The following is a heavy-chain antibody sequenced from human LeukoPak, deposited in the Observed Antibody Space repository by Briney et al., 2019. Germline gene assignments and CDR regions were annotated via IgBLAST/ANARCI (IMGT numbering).Heavy chain of an antibody. D-gene: IGHD6-6*01. CDR2: IYSGGST. V-gene: IGHV3-53*01. CDR1: GFTVSSNY. CDR3: SYSSSSVGYMDV. Sequence: PGGSLRLSCAASGFTVSSNYMSWVRQAPGKGLEWVSVIYSGGSTYYADSVKGRFTISRDNSKNTLYLQMNGLRAEDTAVYYCSYSSSSVGYMDVWGKGTTVTVSS. J-gene: IGHJ6*03.